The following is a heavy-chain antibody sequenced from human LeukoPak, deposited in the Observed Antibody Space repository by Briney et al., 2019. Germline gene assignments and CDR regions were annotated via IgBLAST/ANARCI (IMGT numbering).Heavy chain of an antibody. CDR1: EFTFSSYS. Sequence: PGGSLRLSCAASEFTFSSYSMNWVRQAPGRGLEWISSISSSSSSMYYADSVKGRFTISRDNTKNTLYLQMNSLRAEDTAVYYCARGRRGSSWYLGWFDPWGQGTLVTVSS. J-gene: IGHJ5*02. CDR2: ISSSSSSM. V-gene: IGHV3-48*01. D-gene: IGHD6-13*01. CDR3: ARGRRGSSWYLGWFDP.